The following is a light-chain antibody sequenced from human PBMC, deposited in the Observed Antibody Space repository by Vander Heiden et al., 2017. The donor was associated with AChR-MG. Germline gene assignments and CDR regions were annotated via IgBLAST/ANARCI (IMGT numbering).Light chain of an antibody. Sequence: QAVVPQEPSLTLSPGGRVTLPCGCSTGAVTSGHYPYWLQQKPCQAPRTLIYDTSNKHSGTPDRLSGSLSGGKAAMTLSGAEPEDEAEYYCLLADRGARLVVFGGGNKRTVL. J-gene: IGLJ2*01. CDR3: LLADRGARLVV. CDR2: DTS. V-gene: IGLV7-46*01. CDR1: TGAVTSGHY.